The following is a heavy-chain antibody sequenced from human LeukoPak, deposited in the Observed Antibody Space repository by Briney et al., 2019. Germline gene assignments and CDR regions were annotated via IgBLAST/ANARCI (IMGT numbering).Heavy chain of an antibody. CDR3: ARRAAGRPGADYFQH. D-gene: IGHD3-10*01. Sequence: KTGGSLRLSCAASGFTFSDYYMSWIRQAPGKGLEWVSYISSRTSDTNYVDSVKGRFTISRDSAKNSLYLQMNSLRDEDTAVYYCARRAAGRPGADYFQHWGQGILVTVSS. CDR1: GFTFSDYY. V-gene: IGHV3-11*06. J-gene: IGHJ1*01. CDR2: ISSRTSDT.